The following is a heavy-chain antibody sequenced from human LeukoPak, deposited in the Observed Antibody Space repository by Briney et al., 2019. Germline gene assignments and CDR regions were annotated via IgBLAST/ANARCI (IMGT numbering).Heavy chain of an antibody. Sequence: ASVKVSCKASGYTFTGYYMHWVRQAPGQGLEWMGWINPNHGDTNYAQKFQDRVSMTRDTSISTAYMHLSSLRSEDTAVYYCARDQYMSQRFFDHWGQGTLVTVSS. CDR1: GYTFTGYY. CDR2: INPNHGDT. J-gene: IGHJ4*02. V-gene: IGHV1-2*02. CDR3: ARDQYMSQRFFDH. D-gene: IGHD1-1*01.